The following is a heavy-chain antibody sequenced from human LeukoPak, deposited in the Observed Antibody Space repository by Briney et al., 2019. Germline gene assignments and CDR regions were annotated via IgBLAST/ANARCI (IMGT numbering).Heavy chain of an antibody. CDR2: IYYSGTT. V-gene: IGHV4-59*11. D-gene: IGHD2-2*01. CDR3: ASGSVVPASFDY. Sequence: SETLSLTCTVSGGSISSHYWSWIRQPPGKGLEWIGYIYYSGTTNYNPSLKSRVTISVDTSKNQFSLKLSSVTAADTAVYYCASGSVVPASFDYWGQGTLVTVSS. J-gene: IGHJ4*02. CDR1: GGSISSHY.